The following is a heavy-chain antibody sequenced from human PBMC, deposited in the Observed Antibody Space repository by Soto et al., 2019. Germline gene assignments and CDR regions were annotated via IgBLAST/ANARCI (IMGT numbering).Heavy chain of an antibody. V-gene: IGHV4-30-2*01. CDR3: ARDSLTGKYFDP. Sequence: QMRLQESGSGLVKPSQTLSLTCAVSGGSISSGGYAWNWIRQPPGKGLEWIGYIYHSGYTSYNPSLKNRVTISVDKCKNQFSLTLSFVTAADTAVYYCARDSLTGKYFDPWGQGTLVTVSS. J-gene: IGHJ5*02. CDR1: GGSISSGGYA. D-gene: IGHD2-2*01. CDR2: IYHSGYT.